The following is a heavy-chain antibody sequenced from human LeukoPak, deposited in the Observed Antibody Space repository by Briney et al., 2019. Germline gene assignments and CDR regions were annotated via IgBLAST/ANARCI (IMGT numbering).Heavy chain of an antibody. CDR3: AREETRYFDWLGPLGP. CDR2: ISYDGSNK. D-gene: IGHD3-9*01. V-gene: IGHV3-30*01. CDR1: GFTFSSYA. J-gene: IGHJ5*02. Sequence: GGSLRLSCAASGFTFSSYAMHWVRQAPGKGLEWVAVISYDGSNKYYADSVKGRFTISRDNSKNTLYLQMNSLRSDDTAVYYCAREETRYFDWLGPLGPWGQGTLVTVPS.